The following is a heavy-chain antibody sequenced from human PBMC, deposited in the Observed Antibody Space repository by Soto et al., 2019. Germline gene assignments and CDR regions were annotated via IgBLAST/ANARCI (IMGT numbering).Heavy chain of an antibody. V-gene: IGHV3-23*01. CDR1: GFTFSSYA. J-gene: IGHJ4*02. D-gene: IGHD2-21*02. CDR3: AKDLIAYCGGDCYTDLDS. Sequence: EVQLLESGGGLVQPGGSRRLSCAASGFTFSSYAMSWVRQAPGKGLEWVSTINYSGGSTYYTDSVKGRFTVSRDNSKNTLFLQMNSLRADDTAVYYCAKDLIAYCGGDCYTDLDSWGQGTLVTVSS. CDR2: INYSGGST.